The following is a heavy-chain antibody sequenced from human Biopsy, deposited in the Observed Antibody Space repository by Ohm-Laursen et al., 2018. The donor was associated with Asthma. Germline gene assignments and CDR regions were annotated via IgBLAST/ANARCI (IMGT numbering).Heavy chain of an antibody. CDR3: ARSVNGSFDY. J-gene: IGHJ4*02. CDR1: GFTFSSYY. CDR2: IKSDGSST. V-gene: IGHV3-74*01. Sequence: SLRLSCSASGFTFSSYYMHWVRQAPGKGLVWVSNIKSDGSSTSYADSVKGRFTISRDNAKNTLYLHLNTLRADDTAVYFCARSVNGSFDYWGQGTLVTVSS. D-gene: IGHD2-8*01.